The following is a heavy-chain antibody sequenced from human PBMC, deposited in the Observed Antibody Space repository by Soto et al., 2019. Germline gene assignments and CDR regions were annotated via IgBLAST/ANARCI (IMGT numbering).Heavy chain of an antibody. CDR1: GGSISSYY. J-gene: IGHJ5*02. CDR3: ARLTYDFWSGHPYNWFDP. CDR2: IYYSGST. Sequence: PSETLSLTCTVSGGSISSYYWSWIRQPPGKGLEWIGYIYYSGSTNYNPSLKSRVTISVDTSKNQFSLKLGSVTAADTAVYYCARLTYDFWSGHPYNWFDPWGQGTLVTVSS. D-gene: IGHD3-3*01. V-gene: IGHV4-59*08.